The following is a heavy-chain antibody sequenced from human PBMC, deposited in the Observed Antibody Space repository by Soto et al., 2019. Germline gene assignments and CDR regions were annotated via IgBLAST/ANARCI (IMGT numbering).Heavy chain of an antibody. J-gene: IGHJ1*01. Sequence: EVQLLESGGGLVQPGGSLRLSCAASGFTFSSYAMSWVRQAPGKGLEWVSAISGSGGSTYYADSVKGRFTISRDNSXXTXSXXINSLRAEDRAVYYCAKDRPYYYDCSGYKSEYFQHWGQGTLVTVSS. CDR3: AKDRPYYYDCSGYKSEYFQH. V-gene: IGHV3-23*01. CDR1: GFTFSSYA. CDR2: ISGSGGST. D-gene: IGHD3-22*01.